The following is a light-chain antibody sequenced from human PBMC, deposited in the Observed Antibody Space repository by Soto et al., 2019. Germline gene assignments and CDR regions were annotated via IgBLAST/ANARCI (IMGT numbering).Light chain of an antibody. CDR1: QSVLYSSNNKNY. CDR2: WAS. J-gene: IGKJ4*01. Sequence: DIVMTQSADSLAVSLCESSTINCKSSQSVLYSSNNKNYLAWYQQKPGQPPKLLIYWASTRESGVPDRFSGSGSGTDFTLTISSLQAEDVAVYYCQQYYSTPLTFGGGTKVDIK. CDR3: QQYYSTPLT. V-gene: IGKV4-1*01.